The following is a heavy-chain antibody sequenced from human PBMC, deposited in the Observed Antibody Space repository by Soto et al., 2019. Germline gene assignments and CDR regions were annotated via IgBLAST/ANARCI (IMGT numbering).Heavy chain of an antibody. CDR3: VRVRDYYDSYGSSVDAFDF. CDR2: TRNKAKSYTT. D-gene: IGHD3-22*01. V-gene: IGHV3-72*01. Sequence: GGPLRLSCAASGFTFTDHYMDWVRQAPGKGLEWVGRTRNKAKSYTTNYAASVKGRFTISRDDSKNSVFLQMNSLKTEDTAVYYCVRVRDYYDSYGSSVDAFDFWGQGTMVTVSS. J-gene: IGHJ3*01. CDR1: GFTFTDHY.